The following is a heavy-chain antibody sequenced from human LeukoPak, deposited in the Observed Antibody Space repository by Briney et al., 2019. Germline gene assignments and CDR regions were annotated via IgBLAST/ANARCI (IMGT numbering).Heavy chain of an antibody. CDR1: GFNFRAYW. Sequence: GSLRLSCTTSGFNFRAYWMGWVRQAPGKGLEWVAVISDDGIKIYYGDSVKGRFTISRDNSKNTLNLQMDSLRADDTAVYYCGKGPGYSVYDNLPHHWGQGTLVTVSS. J-gene: IGHJ5*02. D-gene: IGHD5/OR15-5a*01. V-gene: IGHV3-30*18. CDR3: GKGPGYSVYDNLPHH. CDR2: ISDDGIKI.